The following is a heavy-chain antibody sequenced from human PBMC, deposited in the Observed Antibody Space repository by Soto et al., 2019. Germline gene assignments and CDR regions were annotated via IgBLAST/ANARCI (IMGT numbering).Heavy chain of an antibody. CDR3: ARDRPGRCLQPDSYNWFDP. V-gene: IGHV1-69*04. CDR2: IIPILGIA. J-gene: IGHJ5*02. Sequence: EASVKVSCKASGGTFSSYTISWVRQAPGQGLEWMGRIIPILGIANYAQKFQGRVTITADKSTSTAYMELSSLRSEDTAVYYCARDRPGRCLQPDSYNWFDPWGQGTLVTVSS. D-gene: IGHD3-10*01. CDR1: GGTFSSYT.